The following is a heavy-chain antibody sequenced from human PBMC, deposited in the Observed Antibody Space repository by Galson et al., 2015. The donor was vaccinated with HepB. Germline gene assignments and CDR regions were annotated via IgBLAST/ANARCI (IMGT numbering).Heavy chain of an antibody. D-gene: IGHD5-18*01. J-gene: IGHJ4*02. CDR1: GFTFSNAW. CDR3: TTDNPYSFNDY. V-gene: IGHV3-15*01. Sequence: SLRLSCAASGFTFSNAWMSWVRQAPGKGLEWVGRIKSKTDGGTTDYAAPVKGRFTISRDDSKNTLYLQMNSLKTEDTAVYYCTTDNPYSFNDYWGQGTLVTVSS. CDR2: IKSKTDGGTT.